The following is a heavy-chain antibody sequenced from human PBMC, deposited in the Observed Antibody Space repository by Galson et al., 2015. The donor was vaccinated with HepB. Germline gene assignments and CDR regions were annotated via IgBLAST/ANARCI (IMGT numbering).Heavy chain of an antibody. CDR2: ISWNSGSI. CDR3: AKDGYSSGWYWYYFDY. CDR1: GFTFDDYA. J-gene: IGHJ4*02. D-gene: IGHD6-19*01. V-gene: IGHV3-9*01. Sequence: SLRLSCAASGFTFDDYAMHWVRQAPGKGLEWVSGISWNSGSIGYADSVKGRFTISRDNAKNSLYLQMNSLRAEDTALYYCAKDGYSSGWYWYYFDYWGQGTLVTVSS.